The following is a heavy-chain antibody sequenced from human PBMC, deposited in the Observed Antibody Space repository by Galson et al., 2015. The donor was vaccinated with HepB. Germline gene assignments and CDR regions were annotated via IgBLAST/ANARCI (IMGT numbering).Heavy chain of an antibody. D-gene: IGHD2-15*01. CDR1: GFIFSSYY. CDR3: ARDGYCPGDNCNSWAFDI. J-gene: IGHJ3*02. V-gene: IGHV3-21*01. CDR2: ISISSTYI. Sequence: SLRLSCAASGFIFSSYYMNWVRQAPGKGLEWVSSISISSTYIYYADSVKGRFTISRDNAKNSLYLQMNSLRAEDTAVYYCARDGYCPGDNCNSWAFDIGGQGTMVTVSS.